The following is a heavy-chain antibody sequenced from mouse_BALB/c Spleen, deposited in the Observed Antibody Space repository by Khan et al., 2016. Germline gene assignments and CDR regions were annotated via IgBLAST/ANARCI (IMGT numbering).Heavy chain of an antibody. CDR1: GFTFSSSG. Sequence: EVELVESGGGLVQPGGSLKLSCAASGFTFSSSGMSWVRQTPDKRLELVATINSIGGSTYYPDSVKGRFTISRDNAKNTLYLQMNSLKSEDTAMYYCARREYGHYSFTYWGQGTLATVS. J-gene: IGHJ3*01. CDR2: INSIGGST. D-gene: IGHD2-1*01. V-gene: IGHV5-6-3*01. CDR3: ARREYGHYSFTY.